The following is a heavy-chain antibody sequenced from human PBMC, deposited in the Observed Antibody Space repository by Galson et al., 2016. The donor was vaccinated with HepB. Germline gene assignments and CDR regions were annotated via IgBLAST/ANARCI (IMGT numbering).Heavy chain of an antibody. CDR1: GLTFSNYA. Sequence: SLRLSCAASGLTFSNYAMTWVRQAPGKGLEWVSTINGGTRNTYYADAVKGRFTISRDDSQSTLYLQMNSLRGDDSAVYYCAKDSTPLHWFESWGQGTLVTVSS. J-gene: IGHJ5*01. CDR2: INGGTRNT. CDR3: AKDSTPLHWFES. V-gene: IGHV3-23*01.